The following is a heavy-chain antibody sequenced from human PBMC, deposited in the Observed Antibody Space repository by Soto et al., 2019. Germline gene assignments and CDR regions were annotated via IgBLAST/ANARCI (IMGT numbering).Heavy chain of an antibody. CDR3: ARADRRIGYCSGGSCYSIDY. D-gene: IGHD2-15*01. J-gene: IGHJ4*02. CDR2: IIPIFGTA. CDR1: GGTFSSYA. V-gene: IGHV1-69*06. Sequence: QVQLVQSGAEVKKPGSSVKVSCKASGGTFSSYAISWVRQAPGQGLEWMGGIIPIFGTANYAQKFQGRVTITADKSTSTAYKELSSLRSEDTAVYYCARADRRIGYCSGGSCYSIDYWGQGTLVTVSS.